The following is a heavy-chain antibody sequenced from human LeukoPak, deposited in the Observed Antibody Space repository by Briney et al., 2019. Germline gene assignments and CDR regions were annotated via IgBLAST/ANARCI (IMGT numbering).Heavy chain of an antibody. J-gene: IGHJ5*02. D-gene: IGHD1-1*01. CDR3: ARLWNRWFDP. CDR1: GYTFTGYY. V-gene: IGHV5-51*01. Sequence: GASVKVSCKASGYTFTGYYMHWVRQAPGQGLEWMGIIYPGDSDARYSPSFQGQVTISADKSISTAYLQWSSLKASDSAIYYCARLWNRWFDPWGQGTLVTVSS. CDR2: IYPGDSDA.